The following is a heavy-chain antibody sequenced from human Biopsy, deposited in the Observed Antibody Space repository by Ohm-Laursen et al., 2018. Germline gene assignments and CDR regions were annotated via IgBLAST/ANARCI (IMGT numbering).Heavy chain of an antibody. Sequence: SVKVSCKASGFTFTSSAMQWVRQARGQRLEWIGWIVVGSGDTNYAQKFQERVTITRDMSTSTAYMELSSLRSEDTAVYYCAADKNAGEPYFDYWGQGTLVTVSS. V-gene: IGHV1-58*02. CDR2: IVVGSGDT. CDR3: AADKNAGEPYFDY. D-gene: IGHD3-16*01. CDR1: GFTFTSSA. J-gene: IGHJ4*02.